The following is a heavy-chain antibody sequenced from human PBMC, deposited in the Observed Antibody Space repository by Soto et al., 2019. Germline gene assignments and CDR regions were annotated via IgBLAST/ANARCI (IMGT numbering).Heavy chain of an antibody. J-gene: IGHJ5*02. V-gene: IGHV6-1*01. D-gene: IGHD3-22*01. Sequence: SQTLSLTCDISGDTISRSSAAWIWVRQSPSRGLEWLGRTYYKSKWSTDYALSVKGRITINAITSRNQFSLHLNSVTPEDTALYYCAKGYDSSGYYNWFDPWGQGTLVTVSS. CDR1: GDTISRSSAA. CDR3: AKGYDSSGYYNWFDP. CDR2: TYYKSKWST.